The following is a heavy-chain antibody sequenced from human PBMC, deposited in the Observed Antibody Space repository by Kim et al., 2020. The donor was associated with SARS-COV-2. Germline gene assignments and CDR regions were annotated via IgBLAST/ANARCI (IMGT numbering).Heavy chain of an antibody. CDR2: ISYDGSNK. Sequence: GGSLRLSCAASGFTFSSYAMHWVRQAPGKGLEWVAVISYDGSNKYYADSVKGRFTISRDNSKNTLYLQMDSLRAEDTAVYYCARDYGGYSYSDYWGQGTL. J-gene: IGHJ4*02. CDR3: ARDYGGYSYSDY. V-gene: IGHV3-30*04. D-gene: IGHD5-18*01. CDR1: GFTFSSYA.